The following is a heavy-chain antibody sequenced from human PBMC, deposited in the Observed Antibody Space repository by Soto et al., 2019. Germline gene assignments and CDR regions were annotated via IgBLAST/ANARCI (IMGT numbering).Heavy chain of an antibody. CDR1: GGTFSSYA. Sequence: SVKVSCKASGGTFSSYAISWVRQAPGQGLEWMGGIIPIFGTANYAQKFQGRVTITADKSTSTAYMELSSLRSEDTAVYYCARDLRGSGWYELVDYWGQGTLVTVSS. CDR2: IIPIFGTA. J-gene: IGHJ4*02. CDR3: ARDLRGSGWYELVDY. V-gene: IGHV1-69*06. D-gene: IGHD6-19*01.